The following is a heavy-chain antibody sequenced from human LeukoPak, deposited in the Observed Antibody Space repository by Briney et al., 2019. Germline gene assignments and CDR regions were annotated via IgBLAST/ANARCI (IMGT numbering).Heavy chain of an antibody. Sequence: GGSLRLSCAASGFTFSSYRMNWVRQAPGKGLEWVSSISTSSSYTYYADSVKGRFTISRDNAKNSLFLQMNSLRAEDTAVYYCATTRRYAFDIWGQGTMVTVSS. J-gene: IGHJ3*02. CDR1: GFTFSSYR. CDR2: ISTSSSYT. V-gene: IGHV3-21*01. CDR3: ATTRRYAFDI.